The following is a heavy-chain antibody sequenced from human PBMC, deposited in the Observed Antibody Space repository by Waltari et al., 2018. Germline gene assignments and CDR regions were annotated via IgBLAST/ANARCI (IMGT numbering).Heavy chain of an antibody. CDR3: TRGSTTAARCMDS. J-gene: IGHJ4*02. CDR1: GFTFSTDT. V-gene: IGHV3-30*01. CDR2: ILYDGSNT. Sequence: QVQLVESGGGVVQPGRSLRLSCAASGFTFSTDTMHWFRQAPGKGLEWVALILYDGSNTYDADSVKGRFTISRDNSKNTLYLQMNSLRPDDRAVYYCTRGSTTAARCMDSWGQGTLVTVSS. D-gene: IGHD6-6*01.